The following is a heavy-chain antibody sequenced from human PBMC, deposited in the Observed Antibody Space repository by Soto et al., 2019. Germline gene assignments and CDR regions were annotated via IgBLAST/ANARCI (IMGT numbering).Heavy chain of an antibody. D-gene: IGHD4-17*01. Sequence: EVQLVESGGGLVQPGGSLRLSCAASGFTFSDYSMNWVRQAPGKGLEWVSYINSDSSTIYLADSVKGRFTISRDNGKNSLYLQMNSLRDDDTAVYFCAREPSGGDDYGEPRESWGQGTLVTVSS. V-gene: IGHV3-48*02. J-gene: IGHJ5*02. CDR2: INSDSSTI. CDR1: GFTFSDYS. CDR3: AREPSGGDDYGEPRES.